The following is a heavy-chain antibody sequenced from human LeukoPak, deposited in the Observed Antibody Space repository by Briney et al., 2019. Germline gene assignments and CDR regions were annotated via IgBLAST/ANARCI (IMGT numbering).Heavy chain of an antibody. CDR2: IYYSGST. CDR3: ARFYGGYYYYGMDV. V-gene: IGHV4-59*01. J-gene: IGHJ6*02. D-gene: IGHD4-17*01. CDR1: GGSISSYY. Sequence: PSETLSLTCTVSGGSISSYYWSWIRQPPGKGLEWIGYIYYSGSTNYNPSLKSRVTISVDTSKNQFSLKLSSVTAADTAVYYCARFYGGYYYYGMDVWGRGTTVTVSS.